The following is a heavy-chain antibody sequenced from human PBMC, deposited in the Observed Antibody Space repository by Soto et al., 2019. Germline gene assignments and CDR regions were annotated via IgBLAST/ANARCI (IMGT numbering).Heavy chain of an antibody. V-gene: IGHV1-46*01. J-gene: IGHJ4*02. CDR1: GYSLTRYY. CDR3: ARKYFFDY. D-gene: IGHD3-10*01. CDR2: IDPSDGST. Sequence: QVQLVQSGAEVKKPGASVKVSCKASGYSLTRYYMHWVRQAPGHGLEWMGIIDPSDGSTTYAQRFQGRVTMTRDASSNTVYMELGNLRSDDTAVYFCARKYFFDYWGQGTLVTVSS.